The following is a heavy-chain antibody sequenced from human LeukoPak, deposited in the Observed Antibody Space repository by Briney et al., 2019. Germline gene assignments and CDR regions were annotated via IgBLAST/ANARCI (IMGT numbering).Heavy chain of an antibody. Sequence: PGGSLRLSCAASEFTFSSYEMNWIRQAPGKGLEWVSGICASGANTYYADSVKGRFTVSSDSSKNTLYLQMNSLRAEDTALYYCAKHLGGNCNSATDYWGQGTLVTVSS. CDR3: AKHLGGNCNSATDY. CDR2: ICASGANT. D-gene: IGHD4-23*01. CDR1: EFTFSSYE. V-gene: IGHV3-23*01. J-gene: IGHJ4*02.